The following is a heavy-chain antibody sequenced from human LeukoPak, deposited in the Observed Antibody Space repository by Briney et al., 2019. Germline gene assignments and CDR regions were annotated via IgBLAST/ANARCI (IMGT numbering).Heavy chain of an antibody. CDR1: GGSISSHY. Sequence: SETLSLTCTVSGGSISSHYWNWIRQPQGKGLERIGYIYYSGSTNYNPSLKSRVTISVDTSKNQFSLKLSSVTAADTAVYYCASSGWYPGYFDYWGQGILVTVSS. CDR3: ASSGWYPGYFDY. D-gene: IGHD6-19*01. CDR2: IYYSGST. V-gene: IGHV4-59*11. J-gene: IGHJ4*02.